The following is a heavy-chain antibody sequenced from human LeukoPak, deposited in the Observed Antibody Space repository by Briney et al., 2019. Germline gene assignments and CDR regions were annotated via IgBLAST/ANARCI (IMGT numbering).Heavy chain of an antibody. J-gene: IGHJ4*02. Sequence: PSQTLSLTCTVSGGSISSGGYYWSWIRQHPGKGLEWIGYIYYSGGTYYNPSLKSRVTTSVDTSKNQFSLKLSSVTAADTAVYYCASNLAVDIVATIIYWGQGTLVTVSS. CDR3: ASNLAVDIVATIIY. V-gene: IGHV4-31*03. D-gene: IGHD5-12*01. CDR2: IYYSGGT. CDR1: GGSISSGGYY.